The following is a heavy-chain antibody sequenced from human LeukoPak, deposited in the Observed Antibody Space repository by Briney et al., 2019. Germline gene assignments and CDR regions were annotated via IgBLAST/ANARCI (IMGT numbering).Heavy chain of an antibody. Sequence: TGGSLRLSCAASGFTFSSYGMHWVRQAPGKGLEWVAFIRYDGSNKYYADSVKGRFTISRDDSKNTLYLQMNSLRAEDTAVYYCAKGLRFLEWLLNDPFDYWGQGTLVTVSS. CDR3: AKGLRFLEWLLNDPFDY. V-gene: IGHV3-30*02. D-gene: IGHD3-3*01. CDR2: IRYDGSNK. J-gene: IGHJ4*02. CDR1: GFTFSSYG.